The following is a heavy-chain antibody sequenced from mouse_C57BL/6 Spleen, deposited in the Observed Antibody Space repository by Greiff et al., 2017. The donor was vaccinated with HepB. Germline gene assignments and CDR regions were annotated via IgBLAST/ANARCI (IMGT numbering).Heavy chain of an antibody. J-gene: IGHJ1*03. CDR2: IYPGDGDT. V-gene: IGHV1-82*01. CDR1: GYAFSSSW. D-gene: IGHD1-1*01. Sequence: QVQLQHSGPELVKPGASVKISCKASGYAFSSSWMNWVKQRPGKGLEWIGRIYPGDGDTNYNGKFKGKATLTADKSSSTAYMQLSSLTSEDSAVYFCASYYGSSYGYFDVWGTGTTVTVSS. CDR3: ASYYGSSYGYFDV.